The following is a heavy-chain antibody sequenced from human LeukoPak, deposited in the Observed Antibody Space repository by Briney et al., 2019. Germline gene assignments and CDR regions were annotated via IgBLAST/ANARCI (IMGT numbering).Heavy chain of an antibody. V-gene: IGHV5-51*01. CDR2: IYPGDSDT. Sequence: GESLKISCKGSGYSFTSYWIGWVRQMPGRGLEWMGIIYPGDSDTRYSPSFQGQVTISADKSISTAYLQWSSLKASDTAMYYCARHTSYGLYWGVLKLDYWGQGTLVTVSS. CDR3: ARHTSYGLYWGVLKLDY. CDR1: GYSFTSYW. D-gene: IGHD5-18*01. J-gene: IGHJ4*02.